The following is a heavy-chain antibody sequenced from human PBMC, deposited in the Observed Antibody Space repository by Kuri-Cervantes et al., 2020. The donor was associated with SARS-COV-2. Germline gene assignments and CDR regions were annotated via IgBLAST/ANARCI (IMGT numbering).Heavy chain of an antibody. J-gene: IGHJ4*02. Sequence: GESLKISCAASGFALSSHNMNWVRQAPGKGLEWVSYIGSAVNIIYYAESVKGRFTISRDNAKNSLYRQMNGLRAEDTAVYYCATKTTHNYFDYWGQGTLVTVSS. CDR3: ATKTTHNYFDY. CDR2: IGSAVNII. CDR1: GFALSSHN. V-gene: IGHV3-48*03. D-gene: IGHD1-1*01.